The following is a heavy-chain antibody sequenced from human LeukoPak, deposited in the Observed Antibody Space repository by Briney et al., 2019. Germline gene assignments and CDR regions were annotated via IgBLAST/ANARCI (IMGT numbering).Heavy chain of an antibody. V-gene: IGHV1-2*06. CDR1: GYTFTGYY. CDR3: ARTAIFHETYYYYYYYMDV. D-gene: IGHD3-3*01. Sequence: ASVKVSCKASGYTFTGYYMHWVRQAPGQGLEWMGRINPNSGGTNYAQKFQGRVTMTRDASISTAYMELSRLRSDDTAVYYCARTAIFHETYYYYYYYMDVWGKGTTVTVSS. CDR2: INPNSGGT. J-gene: IGHJ6*03.